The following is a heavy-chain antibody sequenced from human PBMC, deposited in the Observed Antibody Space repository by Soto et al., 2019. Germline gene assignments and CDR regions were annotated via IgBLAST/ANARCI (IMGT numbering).Heavy chain of an antibody. J-gene: IGHJ3*02. V-gene: IGHV1-69*02. CDR3: SLGSWSAETFDI. Sequence: QVQLVQSGAEVKKPGSSVKVSCKASGGTFSTYTVVWVRQAPGQGLEWMGRILPMFDITNNAQRFQGRVTMTADKSPSTAYLELTSLSSEDTAVYYCSLGSWSAETFDIWGRGTMVTVSS. CDR2: ILPMFDIT. CDR1: GGTFSTYT. D-gene: IGHD6-13*01.